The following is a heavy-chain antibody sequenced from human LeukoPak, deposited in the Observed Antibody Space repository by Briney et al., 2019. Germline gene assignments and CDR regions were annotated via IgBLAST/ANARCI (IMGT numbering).Heavy chain of an antibody. CDR1: GGSISSYY. V-gene: IGHV4-4*07. CDR3: ARGPTPGLLEGALRETAFDI. J-gene: IGHJ3*02. Sequence: SETLSLTCTVSGGSISSYYWSWIRQPAGKGLEWIGRIYTSGSTNYNPSLKSRVTVSVLTSKNQFSLKLSSVSAADTAVYYCARGPTPGLLEGALRETAFDIWGQGTMVTVSS. CDR2: IYTSGST. D-gene: IGHD1-26*01.